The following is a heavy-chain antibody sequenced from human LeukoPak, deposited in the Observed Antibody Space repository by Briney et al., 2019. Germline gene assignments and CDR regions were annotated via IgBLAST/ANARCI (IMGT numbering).Heavy chain of an antibody. V-gene: IGHV3-23*01. Sequence: GGSLRLSCAASGFTFSSYAMSWVRQAPGKGLEWVSAISDSGGSTYYADSVKGRFTISRDNSKNTLYLQVNGLRAEDTAIYYCAKGGDFWSGYYSDWGQGTLVTVSS. CDR1: GFTFSSYA. J-gene: IGHJ4*02. CDR3: AKGGDFWSGYYSD. CDR2: ISDSGGST. D-gene: IGHD3-3*01.